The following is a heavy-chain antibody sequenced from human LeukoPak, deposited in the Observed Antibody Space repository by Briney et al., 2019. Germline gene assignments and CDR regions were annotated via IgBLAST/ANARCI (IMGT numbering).Heavy chain of an antibody. CDR3: AREGTAGTNLNWFDP. D-gene: IGHD1-1*01. Sequence: KPSETLSLTCTVSGGSISSSSYYWGWIRQPPGKGLEWIGSIYYSGSTNFNPSLKSRVTISVDTSKNQFSLKLSSVTAADTAVYYCAREGTAGTNLNWFDPWGQGTLVTVSS. J-gene: IGHJ5*02. CDR1: GGSISSSSYY. V-gene: IGHV4-39*07. CDR2: IYYSGST.